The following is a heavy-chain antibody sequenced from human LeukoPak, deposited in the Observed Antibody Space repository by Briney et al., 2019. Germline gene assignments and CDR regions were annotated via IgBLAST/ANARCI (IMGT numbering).Heavy chain of an antibody. Sequence: PSETLSLTYTVSGGSVSSGGYYWSWIRQHPGKGPEWIGYIYYSGSTYYNPSLKSRVTISVDTSKNQFSLKLSSVTAADTAVYYCARGGLRKTYYFDYWGQGTLVTVSS. CDR3: ARGGLRKTYYFDY. CDR2: IYYSGST. J-gene: IGHJ4*02. CDR1: GGSVSSGGYY. V-gene: IGHV4-31*03. D-gene: IGHD3-16*01.